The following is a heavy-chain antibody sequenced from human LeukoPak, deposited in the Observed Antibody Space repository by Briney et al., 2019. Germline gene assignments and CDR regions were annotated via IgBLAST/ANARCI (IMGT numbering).Heavy chain of an antibody. V-gene: IGHV3-30*18. D-gene: IGHD3-10*01. CDR1: GFTFNHYG. Sequence: GRSLRLSCAASGFTFNHYGIHWVRQAPGKGLEWVAVISYGGGTKFYADSVKGRFAISRDDSTNTVYLQMNSLRPEDTAVYYCAKELQSHGSDLYHNALESWGQGTLVTVSS. CDR2: ISYGGGTK. J-gene: IGHJ4*02. CDR3: AKELQSHGSDLYHNALES.